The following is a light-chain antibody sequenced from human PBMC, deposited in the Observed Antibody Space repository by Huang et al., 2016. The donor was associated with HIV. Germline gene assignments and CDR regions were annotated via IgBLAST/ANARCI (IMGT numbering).Light chain of an antibody. CDR1: QSVRSF. V-gene: IGKV3-11*01. J-gene: IGKJ1*01. CDR3: QQRSNGWT. CDR2: DAS. Sequence: EIVLTQSPATLSFSPGERATLSCRASQSVRSFLAWYQQKPGQAPRLLMYDASKRATAVPSRFSGSGSETDFTLTISSLEPEDSAVYYCQQRSNGWTFGQGTKVEIK.